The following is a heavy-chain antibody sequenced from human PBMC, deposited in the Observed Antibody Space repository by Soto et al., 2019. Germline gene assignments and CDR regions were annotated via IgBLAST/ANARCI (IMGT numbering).Heavy chain of an antibody. Sequence: QVQLVQSGAEVKKPGSSVKVSCKASGGTFSSNAISWVRQAPGQGLEWMGGIIPIFGTANYAQKFQVRVTITADEYTSTAYMELSRLRSEDMAVYYCARHPGGRGYYYGMDVWGQGTTVTVSS. CDR1: GGTFSSNA. CDR3: ARHPGGRGYYYGMDV. D-gene: IGHD2-15*01. V-gene: IGHV1-69*12. J-gene: IGHJ6*02. CDR2: IIPIFGTA.